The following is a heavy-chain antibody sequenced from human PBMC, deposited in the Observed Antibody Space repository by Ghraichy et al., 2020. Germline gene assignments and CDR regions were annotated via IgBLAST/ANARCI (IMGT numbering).Heavy chain of an antibody. CDR3: ARDQSIAAIWGWFDP. V-gene: IGHV1-2*02. D-gene: IGHD3-16*01. CDR1: GYTFTGYY. Sequence: ASVKVSCKASGYTFTGYYMHWVRQAPGQGLEWMGWINPNSGGTNYAQKFQGRVTMTRDTSISTAYMELSRLRSDDTAVYYCARDQSIAAIWGWFDPWGQGTLVTVSS. J-gene: IGHJ5*02. CDR2: INPNSGGT.